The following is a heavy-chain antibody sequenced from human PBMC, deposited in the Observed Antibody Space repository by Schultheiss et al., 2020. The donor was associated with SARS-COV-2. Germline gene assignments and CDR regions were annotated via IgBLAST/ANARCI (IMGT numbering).Heavy chain of an antibody. D-gene: IGHD3-3*01. CDR1: GFTFSGSA. CDR2: IRSKANSYAT. CDR3: TRHDDDFWSSYYYYGMDV. Sequence: GESLKISCAASGFTFSGSAMHWVRQASGKGLEWVGRIRSKANSYATAYAASVKGRFTISRDDSKNTAYLQMNSLKTEDTAVYYCTRHDDDFWSSYYYYGMDVWGQGTTVTVSS. J-gene: IGHJ6*02. V-gene: IGHV3-73*01.